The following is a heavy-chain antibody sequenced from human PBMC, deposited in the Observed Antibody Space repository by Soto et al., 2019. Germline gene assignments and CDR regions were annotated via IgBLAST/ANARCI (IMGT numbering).Heavy chain of an antibody. CDR2: MSGSGATT. V-gene: IGHV3-23*01. CDR1: GFTFSTYA. J-gene: IGHJ6*02. Sequence: PGGSLRLSCAASGFTFSTYAMSWVRQSPGKGLEWVSAMSGSGATTHHADSVKGRFTISRDNSKNTLYLQMNSLRAEDTAVYYCAKDGPLHSNYPFGSGMDVWGQGTTVTVSS. D-gene: IGHD4-4*01. CDR3: AKDGPLHSNYPFGSGMDV.